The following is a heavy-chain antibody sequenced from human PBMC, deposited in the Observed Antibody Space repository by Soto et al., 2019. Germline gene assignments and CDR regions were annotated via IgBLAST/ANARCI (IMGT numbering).Heavy chain of an antibody. CDR1: GFTFSSYG. D-gene: IGHD5-12*01. CDR3: AKDRGGAYSGYDPFDY. V-gene: IGHV3-30*18. J-gene: IGHJ4*02. Sequence: GGSLRLSCAASGFTFSSYGMHWVRQAPGKGLEWVAVISYDGSNKYYADSVKGRFTISRDNSKNTLYLQMNSLRAEDTAVYYCAKDRGGAYSGYDPFDYWGQGTLVTVSS. CDR2: ISYDGSNK.